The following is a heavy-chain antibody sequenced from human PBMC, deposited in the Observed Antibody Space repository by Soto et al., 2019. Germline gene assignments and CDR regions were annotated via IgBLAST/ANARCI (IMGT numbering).Heavy chain of an antibody. J-gene: IGHJ5*02. Sequence: SETLSLTCTVSGGSISSYYWSWIRQPPGKGLEWIGYIYYSGSTNYNPSLKSRVTISVDTSKNQFSLKLSSVAAADTAVYYCARRFVSGYCSGGSCYGPNWFDPWGQGTLVTVSS. CDR3: ARRFVSGYCSGGSCYGPNWFDP. CDR1: GGSISSYY. V-gene: IGHV4-59*08. CDR2: IYYSGST. D-gene: IGHD2-15*01.